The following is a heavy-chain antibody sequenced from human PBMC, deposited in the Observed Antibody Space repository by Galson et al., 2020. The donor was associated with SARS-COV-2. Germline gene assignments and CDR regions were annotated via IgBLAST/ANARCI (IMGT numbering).Heavy chain of an antibody. CDR3: ARVASPYYGMDV. CDR2: IWYDGSNK. Sequence: GESLKISCAASGFTFSSYGMHWVRQAPGKGLEWVAVIWYDGSNKYYADSVKGRFTISRDNSKNTLYLQMNSLRAEDTAVYYCARVASPYYGMDVWGQGTTVTVSS. CDR1: GFTFSSYG. D-gene: IGHD6-6*01. V-gene: IGHV3-33*01. J-gene: IGHJ6*02.